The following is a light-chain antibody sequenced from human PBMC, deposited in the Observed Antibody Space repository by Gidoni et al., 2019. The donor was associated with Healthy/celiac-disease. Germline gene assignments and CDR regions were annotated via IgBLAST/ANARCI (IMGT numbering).Light chain of an antibody. V-gene: IGLV1-47*01. CDR3: AAWDDSLSGSWV. CDR2: RNN. J-gene: IGLJ3*02. Sequence: QSVLTQPPSASGTPGPRVTISCSGSSSNIGSNYVYCYQQLPGTAPKLLIYRNNQRPSGVPDRFSGSKSGTSASLAISGLRSEDEADYYCAAWDDSLSGSWVFGGGTKLTVL. CDR1: SSNIGSNY.